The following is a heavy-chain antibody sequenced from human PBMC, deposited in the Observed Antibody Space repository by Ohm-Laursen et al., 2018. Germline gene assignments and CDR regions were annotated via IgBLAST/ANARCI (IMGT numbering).Heavy chain of an antibody. J-gene: IGHJ3*02. CDR3: AKDMAVGAFDI. Sequence: SLRLSCTASGFTFSDYYMSWIRQAPGKGLEWVSGISWNSGSIGYADSVKGRFTISRDNAKNSLYLQMNSLRAEDTALYYCAKDMAVGAFDIWGQGTRVTVSS. D-gene: IGHD1-26*01. CDR2: ISWNSGSI. CDR1: GFTFSDYY. V-gene: IGHV3-9*01.